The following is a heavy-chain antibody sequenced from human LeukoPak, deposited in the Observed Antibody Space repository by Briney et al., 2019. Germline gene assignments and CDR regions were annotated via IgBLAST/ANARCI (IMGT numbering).Heavy chain of an antibody. V-gene: IGHV3-7*03. J-gene: IGHJ4*02. CDR1: GFTFSSYW. CDR3: ARDLEGSGSFYRPSYDY. Sequence: LGGSLRLSCAASGFTFSSYWMRWVRQAPGKGPEWVANIKEDGSERYYVDYVKGRFTISRDNAKNLLYLQMNSLRAEDTAVYYCARDLEGSGSFYRPSYDYWGQGTLVTVSS. D-gene: IGHD3-10*01. CDR2: IKEDGSER.